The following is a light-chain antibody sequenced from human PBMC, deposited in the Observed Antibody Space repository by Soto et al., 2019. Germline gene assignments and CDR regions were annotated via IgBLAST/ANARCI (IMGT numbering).Light chain of an antibody. CDR3: SSYTSSSTLV. Sequence: QSGLTQPASVSGSPGQSITISCTGTSSDVGGYNYVSWYQQRPGKAPKLMIYEVSNRPSGVSNRFSGSKSGNTASLTISGLQAEDEADYYCSSYTSSSTLVFGTGTKVTV. J-gene: IGLJ1*01. CDR2: EVS. V-gene: IGLV2-14*01. CDR1: SSDVGGYNY.